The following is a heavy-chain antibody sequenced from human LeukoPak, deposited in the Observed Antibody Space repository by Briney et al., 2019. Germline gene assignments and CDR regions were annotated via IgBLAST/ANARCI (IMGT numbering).Heavy chain of an antibody. V-gene: IGHV4-59*01. CDR3: ARDPWLAYFDY. D-gene: IGHD6-19*01. J-gene: IGHJ4*02. CDR2: IYYSGST. CDR1: GGSISSYY. Sequence: PSETLSLTCTVSGGSISSYYWSWIRQPPGKGLEWIGYIYYSGSTNYNPSLKSRVTISVDTSMNQFSLKLSSVTAADTAVYYCARDPWLAYFDYWGQGTLVTVSS.